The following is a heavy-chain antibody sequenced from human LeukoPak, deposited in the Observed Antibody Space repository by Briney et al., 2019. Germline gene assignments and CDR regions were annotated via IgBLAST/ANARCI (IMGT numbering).Heavy chain of an antibody. CDR2: INADGSTA. Sequence: GGSLRLSCAASGFTFGNSWVHWVRQAPGKGLVWVSLINADGSTATYADSVKGRFTISRDNSKNTLYLQMNSLRAEDTAVYYCAKAGSRGKYCSSTSCYGLTDYWGQGTLVTVSS. CDR3: AKAGSRGKYCSSTSCYGLTDY. D-gene: IGHD2-2*01. J-gene: IGHJ4*02. V-gene: IGHV3-74*01. CDR1: GFTFGNSW.